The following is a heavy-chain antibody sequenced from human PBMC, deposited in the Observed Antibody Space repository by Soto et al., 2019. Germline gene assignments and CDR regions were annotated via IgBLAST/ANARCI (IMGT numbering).Heavy chain of an antibody. CDR2: IYYSGST. D-gene: IGHD3-3*01. V-gene: IGHV4-39*01. Sequence: SETLSLTCTVSGGCISSSSYYWGSIRQPPGKGLEWIGSIYYSGSTYYNPSLKSRVTISVDTSKNQFSLKLSSVTAAETAVYYCARIYYDFSSGTPRGMDVWGQGTTVTVSS. J-gene: IGHJ6*02. CDR3: ARIYYDFSSGTPRGMDV. CDR1: GGCISSSSYY.